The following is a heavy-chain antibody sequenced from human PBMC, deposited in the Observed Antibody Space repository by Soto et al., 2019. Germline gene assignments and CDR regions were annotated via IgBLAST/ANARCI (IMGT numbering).Heavy chain of an antibody. Sequence: GASVEVSCKASGYTFTSYGISWVRQAPGQGLEWMGWISAYNGNTNYAQKLQGRVTMTTDTSTSTAYMELRSLRSDDTAVYYCAXDPRVWFGEFDGYYFDYWGQGTLVTVSS. CDR3: AXDPRVWFGEFDGYYFDY. CDR2: ISAYNGNT. V-gene: IGHV1-18*04. CDR1: GYTFTSYG. D-gene: IGHD3-10*01. J-gene: IGHJ4*02.